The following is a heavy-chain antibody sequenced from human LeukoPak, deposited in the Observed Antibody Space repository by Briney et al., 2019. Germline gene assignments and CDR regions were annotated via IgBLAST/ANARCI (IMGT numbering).Heavy chain of an antibody. Sequence: GGSLRLSCAASGFTFSSYWMSWVRQAPGKGLEWVANIKQDGSEKYYVDSVKGRFTISRDNAKNPLYLQMNSLRAEDTAVYYCARERKMATITSHYCDYWGQGTLVTVSS. D-gene: IGHD5-24*01. CDR1: GFTFSSYW. CDR2: IKQDGSEK. CDR3: ARERKMATITSHYCDY. J-gene: IGHJ4*02. V-gene: IGHV3-7*01.